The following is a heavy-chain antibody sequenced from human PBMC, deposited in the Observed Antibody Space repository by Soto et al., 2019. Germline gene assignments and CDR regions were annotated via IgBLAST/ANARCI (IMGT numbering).Heavy chain of an antibody. J-gene: IGHJ4*02. Sequence: SETLSLTCAVYGGSFSGYYWSWIRQPPGKGLEWIGEINHSGSTNYNPSLKSRVTISVDTSKNQFSLKLSSVTAADTAVYYCVRGRLLTYYGSGSYYNWFDYWGQGTLVTVSS. CDR2: INHSGST. V-gene: IGHV4-34*01. D-gene: IGHD3-10*01. CDR3: VRGRLLTYYGSGSYYNWFDY. CDR1: GGSFSGYY.